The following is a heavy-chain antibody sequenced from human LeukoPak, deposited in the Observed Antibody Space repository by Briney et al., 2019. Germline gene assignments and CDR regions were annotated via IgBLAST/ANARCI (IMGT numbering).Heavy chain of an antibody. Sequence: PSETLSLTCTVSGGSISSYYWSWIRQPPGQGLERIGYIYTSGSTNYNPSLKSRVSISVDTSKTQFSLKLSSVTAAGTAVYYCARRKSGWSGGSYYYYMDVWGKGTTVTVSS. CDR2: IYTSGST. V-gene: IGHV4-4*09. J-gene: IGHJ6*03. D-gene: IGHD6-19*01. CDR3: ARRKSGWSGGSYYYYMDV. CDR1: GGSISSYY.